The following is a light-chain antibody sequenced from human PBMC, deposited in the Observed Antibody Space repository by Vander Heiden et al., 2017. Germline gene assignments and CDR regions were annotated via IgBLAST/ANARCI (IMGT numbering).Light chain of an antibody. Sequence: QSVLTQPPSVSGVPGQRVTISCTGSSSNIGAGYDVHWYQQLPGTAPKLLIYGNSNRPSRVPDRFSGSKSGTSASLAITGLQAEDEADYYCQSYDSSLSGVVFGGGTKLTVL. J-gene: IGLJ2*01. CDR2: GNS. V-gene: IGLV1-40*01. CDR1: SSNIGAGYD. CDR3: QSYDSSLSGVV.